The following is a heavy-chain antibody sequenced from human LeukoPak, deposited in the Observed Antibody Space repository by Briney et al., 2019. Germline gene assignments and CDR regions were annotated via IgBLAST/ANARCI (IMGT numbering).Heavy chain of an antibody. V-gene: IGHV3-21*01. D-gene: IGHD4-17*01. Sequence: GGSLRLSCAASGFTFSSYSMNWVRQAPGKGLEWVSSISSSSSYIYYADSVKGRFTISRDNAKNSLYLQMNSLRAEDTAVYYCARGSRDDYGDYSSNLIDYWGQGTLVTVSS. CDR1: GFTFSSYS. CDR3: ARGSRDDYGDYSSNLIDY. CDR2: ISSSSSYI. J-gene: IGHJ4*02.